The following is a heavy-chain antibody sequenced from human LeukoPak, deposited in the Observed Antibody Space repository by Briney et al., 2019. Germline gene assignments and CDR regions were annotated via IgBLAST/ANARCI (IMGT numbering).Heavy chain of an antibody. CDR1: GFTFTSSA. J-gene: IGHJ6*02. Sequence: SVKVSSKASGFTFTSSAMQWVRQARGQRLEWIGWIVVGSGNTNYAQKFQERVTITRDMSTSTAYMELSSLRSEDTAVYYCAATMVATTYGMDVWGQGTTVTVSS. V-gene: IGHV1-58*02. CDR2: IVVGSGNT. D-gene: IGHD5-12*01. CDR3: AATMVATTYGMDV.